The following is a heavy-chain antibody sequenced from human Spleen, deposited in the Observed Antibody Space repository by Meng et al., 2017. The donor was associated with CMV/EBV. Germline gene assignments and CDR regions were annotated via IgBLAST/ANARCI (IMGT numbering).Heavy chain of an antibody. Sequence: ASVKVSCKASGGTFSSYAISWVRQAPGQGLEWMGWINPHTGTTHYAQNFQGRVTMTRDTSISTVYMELTNLRSDDTAFYYCARDRDSSGWYIFDYWGQGSLVTVSS. D-gene: IGHD6-19*01. V-gene: IGHV1-2*02. CDR3: ARDRDSSGWYIFDY. CDR2: INPHTGTT. J-gene: IGHJ4*02. CDR1: GGTFSSYA.